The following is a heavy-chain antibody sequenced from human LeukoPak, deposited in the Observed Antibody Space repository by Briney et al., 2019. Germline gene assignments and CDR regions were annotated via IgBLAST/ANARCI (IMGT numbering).Heavy chain of an antibody. CDR2: IKEDGSEK. CDR1: GFSFSGHW. D-gene: IGHD2-15*01. J-gene: IGHJ4*02. V-gene: IGHV3-7*05. CDR3: AREDQPRGTFDC. Sequence: PGGSLRLSCAASGFSFSGHWMNWVRQPPGKGLEWVANIKEDGSEKYYVDSVKGRFTLSRDNAKKSLYLQMNSLRAEDTAVYYCAREDQPRGTFDCWGQGTLVTVSS.